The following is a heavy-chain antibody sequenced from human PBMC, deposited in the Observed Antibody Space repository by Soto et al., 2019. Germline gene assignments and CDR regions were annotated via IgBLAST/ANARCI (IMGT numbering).Heavy chain of an antibody. CDR1: GGSISSYY. CDR3: ARHDYSGSYYDY. CDR2: IYYSGST. J-gene: IGHJ4*02. V-gene: IGHV4-59*08. Sequence: SETLSLTCTVSGGSISSYYWSWIRQPPGKELEWIGYIYYSGSTNYNPSLKGRITISVDTSKNQFSLKLSSVTVADTAVYYCARHDYSGSYYDYWGQGTLVTVSS. D-gene: IGHD1-26*01.